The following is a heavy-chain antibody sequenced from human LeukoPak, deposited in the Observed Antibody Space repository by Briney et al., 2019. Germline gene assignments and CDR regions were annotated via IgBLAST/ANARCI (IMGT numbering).Heavy chain of an antibody. CDR1: GFTFSSYA. Sequence: GGSPRLSCAASGFTFSSYAMSWVRQAPGKGLEWVSAISGSGGSTYHADSVKGRFTISRDNPKNTLYLQMNSLRAEDTAVYYCAKDMGVDTAMVTSLYFDYWGQGTLVTVSS. V-gene: IGHV3-23*01. D-gene: IGHD5-18*01. CDR3: AKDMGVDTAMVTSLYFDY. J-gene: IGHJ4*02. CDR2: ISGSGGST.